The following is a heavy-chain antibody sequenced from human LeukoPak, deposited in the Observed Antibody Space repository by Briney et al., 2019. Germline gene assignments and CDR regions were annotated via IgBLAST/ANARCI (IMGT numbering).Heavy chain of an antibody. D-gene: IGHD6-19*01. J-gene: IGHJ4*02. CDR3: AKDPTSSGWYPDY. CDR1: GFTFSSYG. V-gene: IGHV3-30*02. CDR2: IRYDGSNK. Sequence: GGSLRLSCAASGFTFSSYGMHWVRQAPGKGLEWVAFIRYDGSNKYYADSVKGRFTISRDNSKNTLYLQMNSPRAEDTAVYYCAKDPTSSGWYPDYWGQGTLVTVSS.